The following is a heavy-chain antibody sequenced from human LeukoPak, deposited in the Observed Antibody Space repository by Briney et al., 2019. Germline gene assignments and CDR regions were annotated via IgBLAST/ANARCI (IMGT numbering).Heavy chain of an antibody. D-gene: IGHD2-15*01. CDR3: ASFSARVANFDY. V-gene: IGHV4-39*07. J-gene: IGHJ4*02. CDR1: GGSISSRSYY. Sequence: SETLSLTCTVSGGSISSRSYYWGWIRQPPGKGLEWIGSIYYSGSTYYNPSLKSRVTISVDTSKNQFSLKLSSVTAADTAVYYCASFSARVANFDYWGQGTLVTVSS. CDR2: IYYSGST.